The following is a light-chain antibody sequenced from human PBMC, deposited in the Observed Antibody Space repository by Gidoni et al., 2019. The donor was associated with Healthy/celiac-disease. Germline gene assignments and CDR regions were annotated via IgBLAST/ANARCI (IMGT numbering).Light chain of an antibody. CDR1: KWGEKY. CDR3: QACDSSTFVV. V-gene: IGLV3-1*01. CDR2: QDS. Sequence: YEMTQPPSVPGSQGQTTSITCPGDKWGEKYACWYQQKPGQSPVLVIYQDSKRPSGIPERFSGSNSGHTATLTISGPPAIDEADSYCQACDSSTFVVFGGGTKLPVL. J-gene: IGLJ2*01.